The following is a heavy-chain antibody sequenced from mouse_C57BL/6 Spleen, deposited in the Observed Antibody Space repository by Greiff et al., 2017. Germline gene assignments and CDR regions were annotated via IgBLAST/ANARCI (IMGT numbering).Heavy chain of an antibody. V-gene: IGHV1-61*01. CDR3: ARKRVDYDGRPYFDY. D-gene: IGHD2-4*01. J-gene: IGHJ2*01. Sequence: QVQLQQPGAELVRPGSSVKLSCKASGYTFTSYWMDWVKQRPGQGLEWIGNIYPSDSETHYNQKFKDKATLTADKSSSTAYMELRSLTSEDSAVYFCARKRVDYDGRPYFDYWGQGTTLTVSS. CDR1: GYTFTSYW. CDR2: IYPSDSET.